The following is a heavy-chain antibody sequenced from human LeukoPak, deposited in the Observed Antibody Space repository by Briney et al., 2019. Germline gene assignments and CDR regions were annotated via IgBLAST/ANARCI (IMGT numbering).Heavy chain of an antibody. J-gene: IGHJ4*02. CDR3: ARGGISGYVY. CDR1: GGSFSGYY. CDR2: INHSGST. Sequence: SETLSLTCAVYGGSFSGYYWSWIRQPPGKGLEWIGEINHSGSTNYNSSLRSRVTISVDTSKNQFSLKLSSVTAADKAVYYCARGGISGYVYWGQGTLVTVSS. D-gene: IGHD5-12*01. V-gene: IGHV4-34*01.